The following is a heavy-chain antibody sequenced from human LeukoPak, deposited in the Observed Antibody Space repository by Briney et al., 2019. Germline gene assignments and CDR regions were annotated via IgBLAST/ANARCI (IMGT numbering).Heavy chain of an antibody. CDR2: INHGGST. CDR3: ARGPPPRITMVRGISWFDP. CDR1: GGSFSGYY. D-gene: IGHD3-10*01. Sequence: PSETLSLTCAVYGGSFSGYYWSWIRQPPGKGLEWIGEINHGGSTNYNPSLKSRVTISVDTSKNQFSLKLSSVTAADTAVYYCARGPPPRITMVRGISWFDPWGQGTLVTVSS. J-gene: IGHJ5*02. V-gene: IGHV4-34*01.